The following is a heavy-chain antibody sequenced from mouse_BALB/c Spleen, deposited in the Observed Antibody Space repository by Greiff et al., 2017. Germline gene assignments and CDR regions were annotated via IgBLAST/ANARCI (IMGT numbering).Heavy chain of an antibody. V-gene: IGHV3-2*02. CDR3: ARRVLSYYGNYEDYAMDY. J-gene: IGHJ4*01. D-gene: IGHD2-10*01. CDR1: GYSITSDYA. CDR2: ISYSGST. Sequence: EVKLMESGPGLVKPSQSLSLTCTVTGYSITSDYAWNWIRQFPGNKLEWMGYISYSGSTSYNPSLKSRISITRDTSKNQYYLQLNSVTTEDTATYYCARRVLSYYGNYEDYAMDYWGQGTSVTVSS.